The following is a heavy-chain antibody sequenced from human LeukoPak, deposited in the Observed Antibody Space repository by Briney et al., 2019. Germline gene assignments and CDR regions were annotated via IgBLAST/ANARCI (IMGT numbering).Heavy chain of an antibody. CDR1: GFSLSTSGMC. V-gene: IGHV2-70*01. Sequence: SGPALVKPPQTLTLTCTFSGFSLSTSGMCVSWIRQPPGKALEWLALIDWDDDKYYSTSLKTRLTISKDTSKNQVVLTMTNMDPVDTATYYCARIQAMDSSSWHGRTLYYYYGMDVWGQGTTVTVSS. J-gene: IGHJ6*02. D-gene: IGHD6-13*01. CDR3: ARIQAMDSSSWHGRTLYYYYGMDV. CDR2: IDWDDDK.